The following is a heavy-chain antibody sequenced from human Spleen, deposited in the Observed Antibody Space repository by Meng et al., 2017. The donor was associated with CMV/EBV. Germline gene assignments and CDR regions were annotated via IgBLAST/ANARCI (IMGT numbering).Heavy chain of an antibody. D-gene: IGHD6-19*01. V-gene: IGHV1-2*02. CDR2: INPNSGGT. CDR1: GYTFTGYY. CDR3: ARGVSSGWYRHYFDY. J-gene: IGHJ4*02. Sequence: QGQLGPAGAEVKKAGDSLNVSCKASGYTFTGYYMHWVRQAPGQGLEWMGWINPNSGGTDYAQKFQGRVTMTRDTSISTAYMELSRLRSDDTAVYYCARGVSSGWYRHYFDYWGQGTLVTVSS.